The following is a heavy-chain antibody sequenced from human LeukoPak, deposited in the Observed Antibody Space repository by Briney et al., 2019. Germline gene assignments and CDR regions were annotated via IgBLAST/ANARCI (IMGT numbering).Heavy chain of an antibody. V-gene: IGHV3-23*01. CDR1: GFTFSSYA. CDR2: ISGSGGST. Sequence: GGSLRLSCAASGFTFSSYAMSWVRQAPGKGLEWVSAISGSGGSTYYADSVKGRFTISRDNSKDTLYLQMNSLRAEDTAVYYCAKGLGTHGDPDSFDYWGQGTLVTVSS. J-gene: IGHJ4*02. CDR3: AKGLGTHGDPDSFDY. D-gene: IGHD4-17*01.